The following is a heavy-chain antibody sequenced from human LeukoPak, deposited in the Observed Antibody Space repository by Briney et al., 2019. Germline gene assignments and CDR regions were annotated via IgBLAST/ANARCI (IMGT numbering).Heavy chain of an antibody. D-gene: IGHD4-23*01. CDR2: IASDGSST. CDR1: GFTFSSYW. CDR3: ARGRPHGNDY. V-gene: IGHV3-74*01. Sequence: GGSLRLSCAASGFTFSSYWMNWVRQAPGKGLVWGSRIASDGSSTTYADSVKGRFSISRDNAKNTLYLQMNSLRVEDTAVYCCARGRPHGNDYWGQGTLVTVSS. J-gene: IGHJ4*02.